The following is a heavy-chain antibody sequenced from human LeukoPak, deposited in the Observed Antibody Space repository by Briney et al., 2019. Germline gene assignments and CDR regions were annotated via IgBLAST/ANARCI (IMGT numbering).Heavy chain of an antibody. CDR2: INSDGSST. V-gene: IGHV3-74*01. CDR1: GFTFSSYW. Sequence: GGSLRLSCAASGFTFSSYWMHWVRQAPGKGLVWVSLINSDGSSTSYADSVKGRFTISRDNAKNTLYLQMNSLRAEDTAVYYCARDSLTPSSWFDPWGQGTLVTVSS. D-gene: IGHD2-2*01. J-gene: IGHJ5*02. CDR3: ARDSLTPSSWFDP.